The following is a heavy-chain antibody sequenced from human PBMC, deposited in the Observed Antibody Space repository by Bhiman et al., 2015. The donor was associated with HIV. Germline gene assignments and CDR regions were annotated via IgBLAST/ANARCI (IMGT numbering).Heavy chain of an antibody. D-gene: IGHD3/OR15-3a*01. CDR3: AKRREGLPDYYYGLDV. CDR1: GFTFSSYA. V-gene: IGHV3-23*01. J-gene: IGHJ6*02. CDR2: ITGGGGAT. Sequence: EVQLLESGGGLVQPGESLRLSCAASGFTFSSYAMIWVRQAPGKGLEWVSAITGGGGATYYADSVKGRFTISRDNSKNTMYLQINSLRVEDTAVYYCAKRREGLPDYYYGLDVWGQGTTVTVSS.